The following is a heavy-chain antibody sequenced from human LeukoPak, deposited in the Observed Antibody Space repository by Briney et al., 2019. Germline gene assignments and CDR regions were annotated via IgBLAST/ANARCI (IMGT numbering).Heavy chain of an antibody. V-gene: IGHV4-59*08. D-gene: IGHD6-19*01. Sequence: SETLSLTCTVSGGSISSYYWSWIRQPPGRGLEWIGYIYYSGSTNYNPSLKSRVTISVDTSKNQFSLKLSSVTAADTAVYYCARQGVTQWLLPNWLDPWGQGTLVTVSS. CDR1: GGSISSYY. CDR3: ARQGVTQWLLPNWLDP. CDR2: IYYSGST. J-gene: IGHJ5*02.